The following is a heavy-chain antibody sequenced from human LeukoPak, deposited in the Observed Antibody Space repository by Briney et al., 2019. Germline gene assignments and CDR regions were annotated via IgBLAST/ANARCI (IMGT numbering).Heavy chain of an antibody. J-gene: IGHJ3*02. CDR3: ARDLYSSRTNDAFVI. Sequence: SETLSLTCTVSGYSISSGYFWGWIRQPPGKGLERIGTIHHSGSTFYNPSLKSPVTISVDTSKNQFSLKLTSVTAADTALYYCARDLYSSRTNDAFVIWGQGTMVTVSS. D-gene: IGHD6-13*01. CDR1: GYSISSGYF. CDR2: IHHSGST. V-gene: IGHV4-38-2*02.